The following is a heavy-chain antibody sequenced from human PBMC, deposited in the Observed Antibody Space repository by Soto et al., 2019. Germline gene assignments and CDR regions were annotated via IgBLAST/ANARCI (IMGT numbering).Heavy chain of an antibody. V-gene: IGHV4-59*01. CDR2: ISYSGRT. D-gene: IGHD3-9*01. J-gene: IGHJ4*02. CDR3: ARAYDILTGFDY. Sequence: QVQLQESGPGLVKPSETLSLTCSVSGGSISSNYWSWIRQPPGKGLEWIGYISYSGRTNYNPSLKSRLTLSEDTSKNLFSLKLSSVTAADTAVYYCARAYDILTGFDYWGQGTLVTVSS. CDR1: GGSISSNY.